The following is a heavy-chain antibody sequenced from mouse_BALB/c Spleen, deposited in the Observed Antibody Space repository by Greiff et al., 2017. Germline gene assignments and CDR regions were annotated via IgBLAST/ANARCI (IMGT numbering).Heavy chain of an antibody. D-gene: IGHD2-4*01. V-gene: IGHV5-12-2*01. CDR2: ISNGGGST. CDR3: ARHRYDYGGAWFAY. Sequence: EVQLVESGGGLVQPGGSLKLSCAASGFTFSSYTMSWVRQTPEKRLEWVAYISNGGGSTYYPDTVKGRFTISRDNAKNTLYLQMSSLKSEDTAMYYCARHRYDYGGAWFAYWGQGTLVTVSA. J-gene: IGHJ3*01. CDR1: GFTFSSYT.